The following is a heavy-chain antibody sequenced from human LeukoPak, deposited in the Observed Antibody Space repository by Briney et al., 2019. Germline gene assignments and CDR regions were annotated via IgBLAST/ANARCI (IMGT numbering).Heavy chain of an antibody. V-gene: IGHV3-53*01. CDR1: GFTVSSNY. Sequence: GGSLRLSCAASGFTVSSNYMNWVRQAPGKGLEWVSIIYSDGTTYYADSVRGRFTISRDNSKNTLYLQMNSLRAEDTAVYYCARGDRRDGYRFDYWGQGTLVTVSS. CDR3: ARGDRRDGYRFDY. D-gene: IGHD5-24*01. CDR2: IYSDGTT. J-gene: IGHJ4*02.